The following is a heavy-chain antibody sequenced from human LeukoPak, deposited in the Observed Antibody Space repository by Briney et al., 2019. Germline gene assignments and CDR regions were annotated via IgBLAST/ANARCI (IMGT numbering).Heavy chain of an antibody. CDR2: ISARAGSS. D-gene: IGHD3-22*01. CDR1: GFTFSSYA. J-gene: IGHJ4*02. V-gene: IGHV3-23*01. Sequence: GGSLRLSCAASGFTFSSYAMHWVRQAPGKGLEWVSAISARAGSSSYVDSAKGRFTISRDNSNNTLYLQINSLRAEDTAVYYCARGLNSLTNYYDSSGYLCYFDYWGQGTLVTVSS. CDR3: ARGLNSLTNYYDSSGYLCYFDY.